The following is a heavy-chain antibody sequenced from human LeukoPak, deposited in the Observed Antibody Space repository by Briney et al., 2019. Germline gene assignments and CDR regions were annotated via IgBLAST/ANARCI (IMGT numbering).Heavy chain of an antibody. CDR2: IHSTGTT. Sequence: KPSETLSLTCFVSGASISRHYWTWMRHTPGQGLHWIGYIHSTGTTNYNPSLKSRVTMSLDTSKNQFSLRLNSVAAADTAAYYCARSEYVWGGYRLDFWGQGALVTVSS. V-gene: IGHV4-4*08. J-gene: IGHJ4*02. CDR1: GASISRHY. D-gene: IGHD3-16*02. CDR3: ARSEYVWGGYRLDF.